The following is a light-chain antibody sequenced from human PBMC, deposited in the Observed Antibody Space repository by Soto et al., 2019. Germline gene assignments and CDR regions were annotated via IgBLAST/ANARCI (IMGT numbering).Light chain of an antibody. CDR2: GAS. Sequence: EIVMTQSPATLSVSPCERATLSFSASQSVSSNLAWYQQKPGQAPRLLIYGASARATGIPARFSGSGSGTEFTLTISSLQSEDFALYYCQQYNNWPLTFGGGTKVDIK. CDR3: QQYNNWPLT. V-gene: IGKV3-15*01. J-gene: IGKJ4*01. CDR1: QSVSSN.